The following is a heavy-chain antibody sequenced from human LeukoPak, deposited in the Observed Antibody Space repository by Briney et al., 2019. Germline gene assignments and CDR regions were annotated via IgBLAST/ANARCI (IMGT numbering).Heavy chain of an antibody. CDR1: GGSISSGGYY. J-gene: IGHJ3*02. D-gene: IGHD5-12*01. Sequence: SETLSLTCTVSGGSISSGGYYWSWIRQHPGKGLEWIGYIYYSGSTYYNPSLKSRVTISVDTSKNQFSLKLSSVTAADTAVYYCARWGTSPTRGYSGYDPRRTFDIWGQGTMVTVSS. V-gene: IGHV4-31*03. CDR2: IYYSGST. CDR3: ARWGTSPTRGYSGYDPRRTFDI.